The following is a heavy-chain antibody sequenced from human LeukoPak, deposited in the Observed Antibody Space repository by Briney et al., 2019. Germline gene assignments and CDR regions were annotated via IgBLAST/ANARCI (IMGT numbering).Heavy chain of an antibody. CDR1: GFTLSTNA. D-gene: IGHD1-26*01. CDR3: AKDVGKWESLHFFDY. CDR2: ISGSGAST. V-gene: IGHV3-23*01. Sequence: GGSLRLSCLTPGFTLSTNAMSWVRQAPGKGLEWISGISGSGASTYYADSVKGRFTISRDDSRNTLYLQMNSLRGDDTAVYYCAKDVGKWESLHFFDYWGQGTLVTVSS. J-gene: IGHJ4*02.